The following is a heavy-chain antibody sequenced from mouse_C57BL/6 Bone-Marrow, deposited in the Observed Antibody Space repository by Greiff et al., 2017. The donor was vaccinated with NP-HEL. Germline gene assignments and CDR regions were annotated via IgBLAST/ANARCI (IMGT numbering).Heavy chain of an antibody. V-gene: IGHV1-42*01. CDR2: INPSTGGT. Sequence: VQLQQSGPELVKPGASVKISCKASGYSFTGYYMNWVKQSPEKSLEWIGEINPSTGGTTYNQKFKAKATLTVDKSSSTAYMQLKSLTSEDSAVYYCAIYYGYDWFAYWGQGTLVTVSA. J-gene: IGHJ3*01. CDR1: GYSFTGYY. CDR3: AIYYGYDWFAY. D-gene: IGHD2-2*01.